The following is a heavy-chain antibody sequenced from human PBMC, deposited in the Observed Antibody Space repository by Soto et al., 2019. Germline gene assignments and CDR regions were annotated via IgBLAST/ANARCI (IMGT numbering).Heavy chain of an antibody. V-gene: IGHV1-69*01. CDR1: GGSLTYNA. J-gene: IGHJ6*02. CDR3: AGNGPYSSSQFGMDV. Sequence: QVQLVQSGPAVKKPGSSVKVSCKASGGSLTYNAFSWVRQAPGQGLEWMGGIVTVFGTANHAQKFQGRVTITADESTSTAYMELSRLKSEDTAVYYCAGNGPYSSSQFGMDVLGQGTTVTVSS. CDR2: IVTVFGTA. D-gene: IGHD6-13*01.